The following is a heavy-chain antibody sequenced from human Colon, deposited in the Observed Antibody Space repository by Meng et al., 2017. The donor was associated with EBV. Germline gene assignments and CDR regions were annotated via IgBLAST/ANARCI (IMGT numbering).Heavy chain of an antibody. CDR2: IYHSGST. D-gene: IGHD6-19*01. Sequence: QVQLQEARPGPVKPSRTLSLSCAVSGGSISSSNWWSWVRQPPGKGLEWIGEIYHSGSTKYNPSLKSRVTISVDKSKNQFSLNLSSVTAADTAVYYCARVGQWLPIDYWGQGTLVTVPS. CDR1: GGSISSSNW. J-gene: IGHJ4*02. V-gene: IGHV4-4*02. CDR3: ARVGQWLPIDY.